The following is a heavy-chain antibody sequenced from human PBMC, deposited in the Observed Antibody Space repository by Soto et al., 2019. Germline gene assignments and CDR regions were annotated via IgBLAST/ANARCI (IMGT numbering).Heavy chain of an antibody. J-gene: IGHJ5*02. D-gene: IGHD2-2*01. CDR3: ARDLGAPYCSSTSCYNWFDP. V-gene: IGHV4-31*03. Sequence: PSETLSLTCTVSGGSISSGGYYWSWIRQHPGKGLEWIGYIYYSGSTYYNPSLKSRVTISVDTSKNQFSLKLSSVTAADTAVYYCARDLGAPYCSSTSCYNWFDPWGQGTLVTVSS. CDR1: GGSISSGGYY. CDR2: IYYSGST.